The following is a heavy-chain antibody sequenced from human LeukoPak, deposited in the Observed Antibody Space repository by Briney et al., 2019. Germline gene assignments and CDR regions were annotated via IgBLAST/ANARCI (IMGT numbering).Heavy chain of an antibody. CDR2: IYVGGKT. V-gene: IGHV3-53*01. CDR1: GFTVTTNY. Sequence: GSLRLSCAASGFTVTTNYMSWVRQAPGKGPEWVSIIYVGGKTYYSDSVKGRFTISRDNSKNTVYLQMNSLRAEDTAVYYCARGLRGGVVAALDYWGQGTRVTVSS. J-gene: IGHJ4*02. CDR3: ARGLRGGVVAALDY. D-gene: IGHD2-15*01.